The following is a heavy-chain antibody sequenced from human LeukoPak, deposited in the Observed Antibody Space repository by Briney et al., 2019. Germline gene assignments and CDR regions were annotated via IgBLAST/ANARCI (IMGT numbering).Heavy chain of an antibody. J-gene: IGHJ5*02. CDR2: TYYRSKWYN. Sequence: SQTLSLTCAISGDSVSSNSAAWNWIRQSPSRGLEWLGRTYYRSKWYNDYAVSVKSRITINPDTSKNQFSLQLSSVTPEDTAVYYCARDSSSGWYIPNTNWFDPWGQGTLVTVSS. CDR3: ARDSSSGWYIPNTNWFDP. V-gene: IGHV6-1*01. D-gene: IGHD6-19*01. CDR1: GDSVSSNSAA.